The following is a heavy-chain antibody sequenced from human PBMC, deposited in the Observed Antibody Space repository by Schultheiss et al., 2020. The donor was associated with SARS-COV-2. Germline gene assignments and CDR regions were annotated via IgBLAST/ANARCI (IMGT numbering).Heavy chain of an antibody. CDR1: GGSVSSGSYY. Sequence: SETLSLTCTVSGGSVSSGSYYWSWIRQPPGKGLEWIGYIYYSGSTYYNPSLKSRVTISVDTSKNQFSLKLSSVTAADTAVYYCARRGITMVQGDLNWFDPWGQGTLVTVSS. CDR3: ARRGITMVQGDLNWFDP. J-gene: IGHJ5*02. D-gene: IGHD3-10*01. V-gene: IGHV4-61*01. CDR2: IYYSGST.